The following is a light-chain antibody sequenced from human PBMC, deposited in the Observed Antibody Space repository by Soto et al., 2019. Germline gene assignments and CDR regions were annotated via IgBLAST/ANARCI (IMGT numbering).Light chain of an antibody. CDR2: DVS. V-gene: IGLV2-14*01. CDR3: SSYTSSSTLGLYV. Sequence: QSALTQPASVSGSPGQSITISCTGTSSDVGGYNYVSWYQQHPGQAPKLMIYDVSNRPSGVSNRFSGSKSGNTASLTISGLQAEDEADYYCSSYTSSSTLGLYVFGTGTKVTVL. J-gene: IGLJ1*01. CDR1: SSDVGGYNY.